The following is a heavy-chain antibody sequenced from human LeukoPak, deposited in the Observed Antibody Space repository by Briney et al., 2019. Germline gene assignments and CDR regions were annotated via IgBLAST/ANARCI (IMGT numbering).Heavy chain of an antibody. D-gene: IGHD6-13*01. Sequence: GGSLRLSCAASGFTFNNYWMHWVRQAPGEGLVWVAVLSYDGSNKYYVDSVKGRFTISRDNSKSTLYLQMNSLRAEDTAVYYCATGGGQQLVQWASDTWGQGTMVTVSS. CDR1: GFTFNNYW. CDR3: ATGGGQQLVQWASDT. V-gene: IGHV3-30*03. J-gene: IGHJ3*02. CDR2: LSYDGSNK.